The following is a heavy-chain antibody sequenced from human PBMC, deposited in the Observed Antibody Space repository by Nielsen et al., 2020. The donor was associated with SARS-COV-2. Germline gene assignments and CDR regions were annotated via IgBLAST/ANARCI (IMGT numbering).Heavy chain of an antibody. CDR1: GFTFDDYA. CDR3: ARAITPLRFLEWLSFDY. J-gene: IGHJ4*02. Sequence: GESLKISCAASGFTFDDYAMNWVRQAPGKGLEWVSSISSSSYIYYAGSVKGRFTISRDNAKNSLYLQMNSLRAEDTAVYYCARAITPLRFLEWLSFDYWGQGTLVTVSS. V-gene: IGHV3-69-1*01. D-gene: IGHD3-3*01. CDR2: ISSSSYI.